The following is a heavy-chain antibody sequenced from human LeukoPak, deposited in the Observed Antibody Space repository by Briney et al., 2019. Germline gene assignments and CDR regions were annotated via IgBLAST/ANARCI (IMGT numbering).Heavy chain of an antibody. CDR2: IYSGGST. Sequence: GGSLRLSCAASGFTVSSNYMSWVRQAPGKGLEWVSVIYSGGSTYYADSVKGRFTISRDNSKNTLYLQMNSLRAEDTAVYYCARELGGSYFYDYGMDVWGQGTTATVSS. D-gene: IGHD1-26*01. CDR1: GFTVSSNY. V-gene: IGHV3-66*01. J-gene: IGHJ6*02. CDR3: ARELGGSYFYDYGMDV.